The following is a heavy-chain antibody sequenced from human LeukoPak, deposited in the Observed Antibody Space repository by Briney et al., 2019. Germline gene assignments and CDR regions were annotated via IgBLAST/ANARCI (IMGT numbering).Heavy chain of an antibody. Sequence: PGGSLRPSCAASGFTFSSYAMSWVRQAPGKGLEWVSAISGSGGSTYYADSVKGRFTTSRDNSKNTLYLQMNSLRAEDTAVYYCAKDPYEWLVALFDIWGQGTMVTVSS. D-gene: IGHD6-19*01. V-gene: IGHV3-23*01. CDR1: GFTFSSYA. CDR2: ISGSGGST. CDR3: AKDPYEWLVALFDI. J-gene: IGHJ3*02.